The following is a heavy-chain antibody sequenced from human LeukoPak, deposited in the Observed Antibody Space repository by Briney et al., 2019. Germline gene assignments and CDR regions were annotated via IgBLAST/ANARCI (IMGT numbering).Heavy chain of an antibody. V-gene: IGHV5-51*01. D-gene: IGHD3-22*01. CDR3: SRPGDSSGYYFGEFDS. CDR1: GYSFTNYW. CDR2: IYPGDSDT. Sequence: GESLKISCKASGYSFTNYWIAWVRQMPGKGLEWVGIIYPGDSDTTYSPSSQGRVTISADKSSNTAFLQWSSLQASDTAIYYCSRPGDSSGYYFGEFDSWGQGTLVTVSS. J-gene: IGHJ4*02.